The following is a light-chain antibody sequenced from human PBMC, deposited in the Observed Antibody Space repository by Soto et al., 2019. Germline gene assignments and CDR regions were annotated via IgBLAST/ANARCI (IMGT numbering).Light chain of an antibody. V-gene: IGKV3-20*01. CDR1: QSVSSSY. CDR2: GAS. CDR3: QQYGRSPPT. Sequence: EIVLTQSPGTLSLSPGERATLSCRASQSVSSSYLAWYQQKPGQAPRLLIYGASSRATGIPDRFSGSGSGTVFPLTISRLEPEDVAVYYCQQYGRSPPTFGPGTTVDIK. J-gene: IGKJ3*01.